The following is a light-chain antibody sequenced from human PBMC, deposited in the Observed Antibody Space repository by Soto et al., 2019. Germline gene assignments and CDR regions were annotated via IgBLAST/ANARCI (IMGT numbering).Light chain of an antibody. J-gene: IGLJ1*01. CDR2: EVT. Sequence: QSFLTQPASVSGSPGRSITISCTGTSSDIGDYNYVSWFQQHPGRAPKLLIFEVTNRPSGVSNRFSGSKSGYTASLTISGLQTEDEADYYCNSYTSTKTYVFGTGTKVTVL. CDR3: NSYTSTKTYV. CDR1: SSDIGDYNY. V-gene: IGLV2-14*01.